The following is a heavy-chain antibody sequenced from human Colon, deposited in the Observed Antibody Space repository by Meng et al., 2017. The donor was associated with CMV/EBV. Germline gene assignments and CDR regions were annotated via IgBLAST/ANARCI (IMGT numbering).Heavy chain of an antibody. CDR2: ISSSSSYI. V-gene: IGHV3-21*01. J-gene: IGHJ4*02. Sequence: GESLKISCAASGFTFSSYSMNWVRQAPGKGLEWVSSISSSSSYIYYADSVKGRFTISRDNAKNSLYLQMNSLRADDTAVYYCARSTSSGTDYWEWGQGTLVTVSS. CDR3: ARSTSSGTDYWE. D-gene: IGHD6-6*01. CDR1: GFTFSSYS.